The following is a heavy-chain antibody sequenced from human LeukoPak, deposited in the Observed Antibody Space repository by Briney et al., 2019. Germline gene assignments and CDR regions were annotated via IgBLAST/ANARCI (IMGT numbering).Heavy chain of an antibody. CDR1: RGSTTSSSYY. CDR3: ARNERYYDRSAYYYK. Sequence: SETLSLTCSVSRGSTTSSSYYWSWIRQPPGKGLEWIGEINHSGSTNYNPSLKSRVTISVDTSKNQFSLKLSSVTAADTAVYYCARNERYYDRSAYYYKWGQGTMVTVSS. D-gene: IGHD3-22*01. CDR2: INHSGST. V-gene: IGHV4-39*07. J-gene: IGHJ3*01.